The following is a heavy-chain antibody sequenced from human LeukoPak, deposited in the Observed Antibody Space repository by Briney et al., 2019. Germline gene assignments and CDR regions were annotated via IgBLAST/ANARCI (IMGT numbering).Heavy chain of an antibody. CDR3: ARDRVGYCSSTSCYRFDP. CDR1: GGTFSSYA. J-gene: IGHJ5*02. Sequence: GSSVKVSCKASGGTFSSYAISWVRQAPGQGLEWMGRFIPILGIANYAQKFQGRVTITADKSTSTAYMELSSLRSEDTGVYYCARDRVGYCSSTSCYRFDPWGQGTLVTVSS. D-gene: IGHD2-2*01. V-gene: IGHV1-69*04. CDR2: FIPILGIA.